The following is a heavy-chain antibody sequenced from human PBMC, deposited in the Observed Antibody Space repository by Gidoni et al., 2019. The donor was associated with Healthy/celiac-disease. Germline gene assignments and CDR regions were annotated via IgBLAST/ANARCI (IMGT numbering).Heavy chain of an antibody. CDR2: INAGNGNT. CDR1: GYTFPSYA. V-gene: IGHV1-3*01. Sequence: QVQLVQSGAEVKKPGASVKVSCKASGYTFPSYAMHWVRQAPGQRLEWMEWINAGNGNTKYSQKFQGRVTITRDTSASTAYMELSSLRSEDTAVYYCARGRITIFGVVGENFDYWGQGTLVTVSS. J-gene: IGHJ4*02. D-gene: IGHD3-3*01. CDR3: ARGRITIFGVVGENFDY.